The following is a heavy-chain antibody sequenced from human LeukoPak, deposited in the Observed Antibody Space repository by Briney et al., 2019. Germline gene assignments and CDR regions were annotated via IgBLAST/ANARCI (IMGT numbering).Heavy chain of an antibody. J-gene: IGHJ6*02. CDR1: GGSISNSAYY. Sequence: SETLSLTCTVSGGSISNSAYYWVWIRQPPGKGLEWIGTMTNTGSTYSNPSLKSRVTISIDTSKTQISLKLTSVTAADTAVFYCARKTPGTSMDLWGQGTPVTVSS. D-gene: IGHD3-10*01. CDR2: MTNTGST. CDR3: ARKTPGTSMDL. V-gene: IGHV4-39*01.